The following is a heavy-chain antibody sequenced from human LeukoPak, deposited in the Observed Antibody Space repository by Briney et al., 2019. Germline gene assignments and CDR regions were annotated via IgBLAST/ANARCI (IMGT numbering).Heavy chain of an antibody. J-gene: IGHJ4*02. Sequence: PGGSLRLSCAASGFTVSSNYMNWVRQAPGKGLEWVSVIYSGGSTYYADSVKGRFSISRDNSKNTLYLQMNSLRAEDTAVYYCAKSRGYSYGVFDYWGQGTLVTVSS. CDR2: IYSGGST. CDR3: AKSRGYSYGVFDY. CDR1: GFTVSSNY. V-gene: IGHV3-53*01. D-gene: IGHD5-18*01.